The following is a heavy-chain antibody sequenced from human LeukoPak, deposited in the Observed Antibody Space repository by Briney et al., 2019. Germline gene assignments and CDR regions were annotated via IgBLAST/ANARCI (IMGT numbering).Heavy chain of an antibody. CDR2: IYFSGST. V-gene: IGHV4-39*07. D-gene: IGHD6-25*01. CDR1: GDSITSTTYY. J-gene: IGHJ4*02. Sequence: SETLSLTCSVSGDSITSTTYYWGWIRQPPGKGLEWIGNIYFSGSTYYNPSLRSRVTMSVDTSKNQFSLKVSSVTAADSAVYYCVIFVGFWGRGILVTVSS. CDR3: VIFVGF.